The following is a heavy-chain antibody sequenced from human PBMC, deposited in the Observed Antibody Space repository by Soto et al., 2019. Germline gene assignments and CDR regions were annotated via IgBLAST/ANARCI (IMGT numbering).Heavy chain of an antibody. CDR1: GFTLSDHF. CDR2: TKHKAASYTT. D-gene: IGHD4-4*01. Sequence: FLRLSCAASGFTLSDHFMEWVRQAPGKGLEWVGRTKHKAASYTTDYAASVNGRFTISRDDSKNSLYLQMNSLKTEDTAMYYCVTLQFSRWFYWGLGTLVTSPQ. J-gene: IGHJ4*02. CDR3: VTLQFSRWFY. V-gene: IGHV3-72*01.